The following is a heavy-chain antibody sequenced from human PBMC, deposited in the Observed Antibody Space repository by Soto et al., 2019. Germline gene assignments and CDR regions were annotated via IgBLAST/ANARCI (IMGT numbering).Heavy chain of an antibody. Sequence: AVKCSFKASGYSFTTYAMHWVRQAPGQRLECMGWINGGNGNTKYSQKFQDRVTITRDKSASIAYMELSSLRSEDTAVYYCARGKGMEENYHYYGMDVWGQRTTVTVSS. CDR1: GYSFTTYA. D-gene: IGHD1-1*01. J-gene: IGHJ6*02. CDR2: INGGNGNT. CDR3: ARGKGMEENYHYYGMDV. V-gene: IGHV1-3*01.